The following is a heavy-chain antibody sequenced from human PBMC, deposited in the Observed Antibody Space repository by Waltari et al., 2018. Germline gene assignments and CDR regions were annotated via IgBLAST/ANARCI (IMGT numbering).Heavy chain of an antibody. Sequence: QVQLVQSGAEVKKPGASVKVSCKASGYTLTGYYMHAVRQAPGQGLEWMGWINPNSGGTNYAQKFQGRVTMTRDTSISTAYMELSRLRSDDTAVYYCARPIYDFWSGYPRRAFDIWGQGTMVTVSS. V-gene: IGHV1-2*02. J-gene: IGHJ3*02. D-gene: IGHD3-3*01. CDR2: INPNSGGT. CDR3: ARPIYDFWSGYPRRAFDI. CDR1: GYTLTGYY.